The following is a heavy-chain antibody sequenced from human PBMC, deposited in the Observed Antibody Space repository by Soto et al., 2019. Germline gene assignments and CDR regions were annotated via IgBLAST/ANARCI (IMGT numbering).Heavy chain of an antibody. D-gene: IGHD2-2*01. CDR3: ARQGDIVVVPAARALCWFDP. Sequence: QLQLQESGPGLVKPSETLSLTCTVSGGSISSSSYYWGWIRQPPGKGLEWIGSIYYSGSTYYNPSLKSRVTISVDTSKNQFSLKLSSVTAADTAVYYCARQGDIVVVPAARALCWFDPWGQGTLVTVSS. J-gene: IGHJ5*02. CDR2: IYYSGST. CDR1: GGSISSSSYY. V-gene: IGHV4-39*01.